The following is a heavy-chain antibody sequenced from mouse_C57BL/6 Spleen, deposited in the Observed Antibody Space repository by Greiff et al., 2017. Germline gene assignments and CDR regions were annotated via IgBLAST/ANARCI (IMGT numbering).Heavy chain of an antibody. J-gene: IGHJ2*01. Sequence: QVQLKESGAELVRPGASVTLSCKASGYTFTDYEMHWVKQTPVHGLEWIGAIDPETGGTAYNQKFKGKAILTADKSSSTAYMELRSLTSEDSAVYYWTRGDYGSSGYWGQGTTLTVSS. CDR3: TRGDYGSSGY. CDR1: GYTFTDYE. V-gene: IGHV1-15*01. CDR2: IDPETGGT. D-gene: IGHD1-1*01.